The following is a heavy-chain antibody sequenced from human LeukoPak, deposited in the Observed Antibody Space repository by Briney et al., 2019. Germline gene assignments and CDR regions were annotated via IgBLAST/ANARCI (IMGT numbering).Heavy chain of an antibody. V-gene: IGHV4-59*08. Sequence: PSETLSLTCTVSGGSISSYYWSWIRQPPGKGLEWIGYIYYSGSTNYNPSLKSRVTISVDTSKNQFSLKLSSVTAADTAVYYCARLTLVNAPHLDYWGQGTLVTVSS. CDR1: GGSISSYY. CDR3: ARLTLVNAPHLDY. J-gene: IGHJ4*02. CDR2: IYYSGST. D-gene: IGHD3-9*01.